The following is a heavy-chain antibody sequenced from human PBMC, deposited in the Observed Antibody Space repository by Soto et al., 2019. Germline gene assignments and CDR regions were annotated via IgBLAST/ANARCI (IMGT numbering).Heavy chain of an antibody. D-gene: IGHD3-22*01. CDR3: ARAPLGIIVAPDF. CDR1: GYSFTSHY. V-gene: IGHV1-46*01. Sequence: ASVKVSCKAIGYSFTSHYMHWVRQAPGQGLEWMGTIYPGGVNIGYAQKFKGRVTMTKDTSTSTVYMELNSLTSEDTAVYYCARAPLGIIVAPDFWGQGTLVTVSS. J-gene: IGHJ4*02. CDR2: IYPGGVNI.